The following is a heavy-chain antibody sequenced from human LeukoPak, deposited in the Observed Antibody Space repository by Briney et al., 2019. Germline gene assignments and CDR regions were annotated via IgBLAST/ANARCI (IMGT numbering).Heavy chain of an antibody. CDR3: AREVYYGSGTPQDY. J-gene: IGHJ4*02. CDR2: IYSGGST. CDR1: GFTVSSNY. D-gene: IGHD3-10*01. V-gene: IGHV3-53*01. Sequence: PGGSLRLSCAASGFTVSSNYMSWVRQAPGKGLEWVSVIYSGGSTYYADSVKGRFTISRDNAKNSLYLQMNSLRAEDTAVYYCAREVYYGSGTPQDYWGQGTLVTVSS.